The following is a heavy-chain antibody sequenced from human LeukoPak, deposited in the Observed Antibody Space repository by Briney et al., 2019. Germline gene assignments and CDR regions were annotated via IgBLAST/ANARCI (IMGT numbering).Heavy chain of an antibody. D-gene: IGHD3-9*01. CDR3: ATGHVLRYFDWLYFDY. Sequence: SETLSLTCTVSGGSISSSSYYWGWIRQPPGKGLEWIGSIYYSGSTYYNPSLKSRVTISVDTSKNQFSLKLSSVTAADTAVYYCATGHVLRYFDWLYFDYWGQGTLVTVSS. V-gene: IGHV4-39*01. CDR1: GGSISSSSYY. CDR2: IYYSGST. J-gene: IGHJ4*02.